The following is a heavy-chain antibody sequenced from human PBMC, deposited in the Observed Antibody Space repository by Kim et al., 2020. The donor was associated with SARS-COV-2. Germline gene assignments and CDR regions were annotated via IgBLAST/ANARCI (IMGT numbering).Heavy chain of an antibody. Sequence: SETLSLTCTVSGGSISSSSYYWGWIRQPPGKGLEWIGSIYYSGSTYYNPSLKSRVTISVDTSKNQFSLKLSSVTAADTAVYYCASNYYDSSGYLTYYYYGMDVWGQGTTVTVSS. V-gene: IGHV4-39*01. CDR3: ASNYYDSSGYLTYYYYGMDV. CDR2: IYYSGST. J-gene: IGHJ6*02. D-gene: IGHD3-22*01. CDR1: GGSISSSSYY.